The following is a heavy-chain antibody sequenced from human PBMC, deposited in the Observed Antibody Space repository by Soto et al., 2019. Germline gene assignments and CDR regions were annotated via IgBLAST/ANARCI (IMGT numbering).Heavy chain of an antibody. Sequence: QVQLQESGPGLVKPSETLSLTCTVSGGSISSYYWSWIRQPPGKGLEWIGYIYYSGSTNYNPSLKSPVTISVDTSKNQFSLKLSSVTAADTAVYYCARYCISTSCYYGMDVWGQGTTVTVSS. J-gene: IGHJ6*02. CDR2: IYYSGST. V-gene: IGHV4-59*01. CDR3: ARYCISTSCYYGMDV. D-gene: IGHD2-2*01. CDR1: GGSISSYY.